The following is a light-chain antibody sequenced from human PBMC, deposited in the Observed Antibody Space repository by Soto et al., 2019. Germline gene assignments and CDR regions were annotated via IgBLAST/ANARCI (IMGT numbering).Light chain of an antibody. CDR1: QSFRGL. V-gene: IGKV3-11*01. J-gene: IGKJ5*01. Sequence: FVLPPSPVTLSLSPGERATLSCRASQSFRGLLAWYQQKPGQAPRLLIYDAYNRATGIPPRFSGSGSGTDFTLTISSLEPEDSAVYYCQQRHRWPITSGQGTRLE. CDR3: QQRHRWPIT. CDR2: DAY.